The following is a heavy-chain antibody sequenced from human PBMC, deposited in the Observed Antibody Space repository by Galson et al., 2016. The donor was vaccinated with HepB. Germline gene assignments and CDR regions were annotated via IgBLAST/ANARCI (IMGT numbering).Heavy chain of an antibody. CDR1: GFTFSNYA. J-gene: IGHJ3*02. D-gene: IGHD1-26*01. CDR2: ISGSGSNT. CDR3: AKLRVSGNYPRALDI. V-gene: IGHV3-23*01. Sequence: SLRLSCAASGFTFSNYAINWVRQAPGKGLEWVSGISGSGSNTYYANSVKGRFTISRDNSKNTLYLQMNSLRADDTALYYCAKLRVSGNYPRALDIWGRGTMVTVSS.